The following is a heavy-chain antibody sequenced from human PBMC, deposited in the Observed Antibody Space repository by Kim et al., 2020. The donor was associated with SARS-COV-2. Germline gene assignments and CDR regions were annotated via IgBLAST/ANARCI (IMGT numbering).Heavy chain of an antibody. Sequence: GGSLRLSCAASGFTFSSYGMHWVRQAPGKGLEWVAVISYDGSNKYYADSVKGRFTISRDNSKNTLYLQMNSLRAEDTAVYYCAKGDSSFDYWGQGTLVTVSS. D-gene: IGHD3-22*01. CDR2: ISYDGSNK. V-gene: IGHV3-30*18. CDR3: AKGDSSFDY. CDR1: GFTFSSYG. J-gene: IGHJ4*02.